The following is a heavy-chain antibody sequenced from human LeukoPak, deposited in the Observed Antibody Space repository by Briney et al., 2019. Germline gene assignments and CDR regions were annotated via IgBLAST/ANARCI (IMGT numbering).Heavy chain of an antibody. CDR3: AKDHGAGATPLDAFDI. J-gene: IGHJ3*02. CDR2: ISGSGGST. CDR1: GFTFSSYA. V-gene: IGHV3-23*01. Sequence: GGSLRLSCAASGFTFSSYAMSWVRQAPGKGLEWVSAISGSGGSTYYADSVKGRFTISRDNSRNTLYLQMNSLRAEDTAVYYCAKDHGAGATPLDAFDIWGQGTMVTVSS. D-gene: IGHD1-26*01.